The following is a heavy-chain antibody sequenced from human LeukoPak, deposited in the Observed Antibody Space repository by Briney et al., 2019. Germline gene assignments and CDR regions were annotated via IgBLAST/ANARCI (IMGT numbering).Heavy chain of an antibody. CDR2: INHNSGGT. J-gene: IGHJ4*02. V-gene: IGHV1-2*02. CDR3: ASGGPTARGLTCDY. CDR1: GYTSSAYN. D-gene: IGHD3-10*01. Sequence: ASAKVSCKASGYTSSAYNMHWGRQAPGQGLEWMGWINHNSGGTNYAQNFQDRVTMTRDTSISTAYMELSRLTSDDTAVYFCASGGPTARGLTCDYWGQGTLVTVSS.